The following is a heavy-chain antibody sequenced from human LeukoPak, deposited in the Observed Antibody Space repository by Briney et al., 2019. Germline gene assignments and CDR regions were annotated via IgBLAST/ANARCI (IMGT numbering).Heavy chain of an antibody. CDR3: VRTNYYDRPLDY. CDR2: ISSNGRNT. J-gene: IGHJ4*02. V-gene: IGHV3-64D*06. CDR1: GFTFSSYA. D-gene: IGHD3-22*01. Sequence: GGSLRLSCSASGFTFSSYAMHWVRQAPGKGLEYVSTISSNGRNTYYADTVKGRFTISRDNSKNTLNLQMSSPRAEDTAVYYCVRTNYYDRPLDYWGQGTLVTVSS.